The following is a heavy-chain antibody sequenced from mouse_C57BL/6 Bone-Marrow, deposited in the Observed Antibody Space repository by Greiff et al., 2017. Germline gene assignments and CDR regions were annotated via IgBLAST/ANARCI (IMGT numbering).Heavy chain of an antibody. CDR3: ARLAFDY. V-gene: IGHV5-4*03. Sequence: EVMLVESGGGLVKPGGSLKLSCAASGFTFSSYAMSWVRQTPEKRLEWVATISDGGSYTYYPDNVKGRFTISRDHAKNNLYLQMSHLKSEDTAMYYCARLAFDYWGQGTTLTVAS. CDR1: GFTFSSYA. CDR2: ISDGGSYT. J-gene: IGHJ2*01.